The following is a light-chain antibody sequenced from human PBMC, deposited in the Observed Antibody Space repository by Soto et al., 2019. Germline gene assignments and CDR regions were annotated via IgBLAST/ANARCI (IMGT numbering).Light chain of an antibody. Sequence: QSVLTQPASVSGSPGQSITISCTGTSSDVGGYNFVSWYQQLPGKAPELIIYEVSNRPSGVSSRFSGSKSGNTASLTISGLQAEDEADYYCSSYTSARGVFGGGTQLTVL. CDR3: SSYTSARGV. CDR2: EVS. CDR1: SSDVGGYNF. V-gene: IGLV2-14*01. J-gene: IGLJ2*01.